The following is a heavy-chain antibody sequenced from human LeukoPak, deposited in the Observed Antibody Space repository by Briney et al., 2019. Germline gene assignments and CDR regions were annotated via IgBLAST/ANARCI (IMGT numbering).Heavy chain of an antibody. CDR1: GGSISSSSYY. CDR2: IYYSGST. Sequence: SETLSLTCTVSGGSISSSSYYWGWIRQPPGRGLEWIGSIYYSGSTYYNPSLKSRVTISVDTSKNQFSLKLNSVTAADTAVYYCATRKLGNDYWGQGTLVTVSS. V-gene: IGHV4-39*07. J-gene: IGHJ4*02. CDR3: ATRKLGNDY. D-gene: IGHD7-27*01.